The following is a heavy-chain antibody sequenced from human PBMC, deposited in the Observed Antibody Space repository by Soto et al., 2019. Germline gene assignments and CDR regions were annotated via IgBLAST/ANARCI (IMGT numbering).Heavy chain of an antibody. Sequence: ASVKVSCKASGYTFTSYAFSWVRQAPGQGLEGMGWISSYNGKTVYAQSFQGRVTMTTDTSTSTVYMELRSLRSDDTAIYYCARSSGGNFGIIIEGSNWFDPWGQGTLVTVSS. CDR2: ISSYNGKT. J-gene: IGHJ5*02. D-gene: IGHD3-3*01. CDR1: GYTFTSYA. V-gene: IGHV1-18*01. CDR3: ARSSGGNFGIIIEGSNWFDP.